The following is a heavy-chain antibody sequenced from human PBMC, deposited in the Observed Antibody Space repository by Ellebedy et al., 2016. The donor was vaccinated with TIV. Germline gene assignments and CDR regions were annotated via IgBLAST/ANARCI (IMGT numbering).Heavy chain of an antibody. CDR1: GGSINNNNFF. V-gene: IGHV3-66*01. D-gene: IGHD1/OR15-1a*01. CDR2: IYSSGST. Sequence: ETLSLTCTVSGGSINNNNFFWGWVRQAPGKGLEWVSVIYSSGSTYYADSVKGRFTISRDNSKNTLYLQMNSLRAEDTAVYYCARAILPQTTNNWFDPWGQGTLVTVSS. J-gene: IGHJ5*02. CDR3: ARAILPQTTNNWFDP.